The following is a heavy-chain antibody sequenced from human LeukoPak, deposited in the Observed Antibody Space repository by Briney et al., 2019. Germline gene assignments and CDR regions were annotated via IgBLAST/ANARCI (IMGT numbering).Heavy chain of an antibody. Sequence: GGSLRLSCAASGLTGSHNYVSWVRQVPGKGLVWVSHINSDGSWTSYADSVKGRFTISKDNAKNTVYLQMNSLRAEDTAVYYCVSFYETYWGRGTLVTVSS. V-gene: IGHV3-74*01. CDR1: GLTGSHNY. D-gene: IGHD2/OR15-2a*01. J-gene: IGHJ4*02. CDR3: VSFYETY. CDR2: INSDGSWT.